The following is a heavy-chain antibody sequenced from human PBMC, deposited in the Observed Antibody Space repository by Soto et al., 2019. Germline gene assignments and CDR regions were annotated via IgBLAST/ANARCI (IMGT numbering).Heavy chain of an antibody. CDR3: ATDDGGSSTDNAFDI. CDR1: ADRFTKYW. J-gene: IGHJ3*02. Sequence: SVTISCKVSADRFTKYWIAWRRHGPGKGLEWMVIILPGHSDSRYSPSFQVQVTISSDKSICTAFLQWESLKSMDSALSHCATDDGGSSTDNAFDIWAQESMDTVSS. V-gene: IGHV5-51*01. CDR2: ILPGHSDS. D-gene: IGHD2-15*01.